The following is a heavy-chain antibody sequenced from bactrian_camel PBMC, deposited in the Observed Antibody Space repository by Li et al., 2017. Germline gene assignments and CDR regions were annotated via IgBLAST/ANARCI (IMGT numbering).Heavy chain of an antibody. J-gene: IGHJ4*01. CDR1: KFAFDMFE. CDR2: TSSDGRT. CDR3: TADWGSRSDGHCYAD. D-gene: IGHD5*01. V-gene: IGHV3S55*01. Sequence: HVQLVESGGGLVQAGGSLRLSCTSSKFAFDMFELNWYRQTPGNSCDLVATTSSDGRTYYADAVKGRFTISRDNDKDTVYLQMNNLNPDDTARYFCTADWGSRSDGHCYADSGQGTQVTVS.